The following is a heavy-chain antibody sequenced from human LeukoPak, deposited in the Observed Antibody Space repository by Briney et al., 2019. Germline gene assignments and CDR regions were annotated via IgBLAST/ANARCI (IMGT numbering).Heavy chain of an antibody. D-gene: IGHD2-8*02. CDR1: GFTFSSYG. Sequence: GGSLRLSCAASGFTFSSYGMHWVRQAPGKGLEWVAVISYDGSNKYYADSVKGRFTISRDNSKNTLYLQMNSLRAEDTAVYYCAKDRARILALFDYWGQRTLVTVSS. CDR2: ISYDGSNK. CDR3: AKDRARILALFDY. V-gene: IGHV3-30*18. J-gene: IGHJ4*02.